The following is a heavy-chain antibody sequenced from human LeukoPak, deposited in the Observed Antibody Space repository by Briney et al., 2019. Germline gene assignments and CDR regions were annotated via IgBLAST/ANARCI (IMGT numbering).Heavy chain of an antibody. CDR2: MNPNNGNT. CDR3: ARGRFLEWFFDY. D-gene: IGHD3-3*01. CDR1: GYTFTSYD. Sequence: ASVKVSCKASGYTFTSYDINWVRQATGQGLEWMGWMNPNNGNTGYAQKFQGRVTITRNTSISTAYMELSSLRSEDTAVYYCARGRFLEWFFDYWGQGTLVTVSS. V-gene: IGHV1-8*03. J-gene: IGHJ4*02.